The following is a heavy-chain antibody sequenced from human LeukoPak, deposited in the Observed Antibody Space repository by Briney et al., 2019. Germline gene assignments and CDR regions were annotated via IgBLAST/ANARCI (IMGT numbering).Heavy chain of an antibody. CDR1: GFTVSSNY. V-gene: IGHV3-53*01. CDR3: ARTGDDYYYYMDV. J-gene: IGHJ6*03. CDR2: IYSGGST. Sequence: GGSLRLSCAASGFTVSSNYMSWVRQAPGKGLEWVSVIYSGGSTYYADSVKGRFTISRDNSKNTLYLQMNSLRAEGTAVYYCARTGDDYYYYMDVWGKGTTVTVSS. D-gene: IGHD7-27*01.